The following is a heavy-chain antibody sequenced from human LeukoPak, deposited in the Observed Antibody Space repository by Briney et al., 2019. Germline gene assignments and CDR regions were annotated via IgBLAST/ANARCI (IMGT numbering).Heavy chain of an antibody. CDR3: ARGSRFLDY. Sequence: ASVKVSCKASGYTFTSDYIHWVRQAPGQGLEWLGIVNPSGGRTTYGQNFQGRVTMTRDTSTSTVYMELSSLRSEDTAVYYCARGSRFLDYWGQGTLVTVSS. CDR1: GYTFTSDY. D-gene: IGHD3-3*01. CDR2: VNPSGGRT. V-gene: IGHV1-46*01. J-gene: IGHJ4*02.